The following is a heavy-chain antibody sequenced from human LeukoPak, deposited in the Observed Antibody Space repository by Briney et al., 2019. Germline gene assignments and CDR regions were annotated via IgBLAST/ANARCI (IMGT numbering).Heavy chain of an antibody. J-gene: IGHJ4*02. D-gene: IGHD2-15*01. CDR1: GFTFSSYA. V-gene: IGHV3-23*01. Sequence: GGSLRLSCAASGFTFSSYAMSWVRQAPGKGLEWVSGISGSGTTTKYADSVKGRLTISRDNSKNTLYLQMNSLRAEDTAVYYCAKDQDCSGGSCRPDYWGQGTLVTVSS. CDR2: ISGSGTTT. CDR3: AKDQDCSGGSCRPDY.